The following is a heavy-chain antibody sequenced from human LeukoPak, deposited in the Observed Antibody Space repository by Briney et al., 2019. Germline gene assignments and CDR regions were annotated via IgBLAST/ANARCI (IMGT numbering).Heavy chain of an antibody. CDR2: INHSGST. CDR3: ARAVSGRFDY. V-gene: IGHV4-34*01. CDR1: GGSFSGYY. D-gene: IGHD6-19*01. Sequence: SETLSLTCAVYGGSFSGYYWSWIRQPPGKGLEWIGEINHSGSTNYNPSLKSRVTISVDTSKNQFSLRLSSVTAAGTAIYYCARAVSGRFDYWGQGTLVTVSS. J-gene: IGHJ4*02.